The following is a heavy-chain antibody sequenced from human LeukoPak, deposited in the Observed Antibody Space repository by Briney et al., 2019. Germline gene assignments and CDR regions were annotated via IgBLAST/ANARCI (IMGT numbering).Heavy chain of an antibody. CDR1: GGSISSYY. V-gene: IGHV4-59*01. Sequence: SETLSLTCTVSGGSISSYYWSWIRQPPGQELEWIGYIDYSGSTNYNPSLNSRVTISVDTSKNQFSLKLTSVTAADTAVYYCARTRTVYQYYYYMDVWGKGTTVTVAS. CDR3: ARTRTVYQYYYYMDV. CDR2: IDYSGST. D-gene: IGHD2-2*01. J-gene: IGHJ6*03.